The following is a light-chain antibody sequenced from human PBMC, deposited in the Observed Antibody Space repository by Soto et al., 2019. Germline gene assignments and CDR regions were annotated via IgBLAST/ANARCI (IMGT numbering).Light chain of an antibody. CDR3: QSYDSSLSGFYV. Sequence: QSVLTQPPSVSGAPGQRVTISCTGSSSNIGEGYDVHWYQQLPGRAPKLLIYANSNRPSGVPDRFSGSRSGTSASLAITGLQAEDEADYSCQSYDSSLSGFYVFGAGTKLTVL. V-gene: IGLV1-40*01. CDR1: SSNIGEGYD. CDR2: ANS. J-gene: IGLJ1*01.